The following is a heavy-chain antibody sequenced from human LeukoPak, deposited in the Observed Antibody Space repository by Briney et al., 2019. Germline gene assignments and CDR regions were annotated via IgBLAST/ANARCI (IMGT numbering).Heavy chain of an antibody. J-gene: IGHJ6*02. Sequence: SETLSLTCTVSGGSISSGGYYWSWIRQHPGKGLEWIGYIYYSGSTYYNSSLKSRVTISVDTSKNQFSLKLSSVTAADTAVYYCARATRIVGASYYYYGMDVWGQGTTVTVSS. CDR1: GGSISSGGYY. D-gene: IGHD1-26*01. CDR3: ARATRIVGASYYYYGMDV. V-gene: IGHV4-31*03. CDR2: IYYSGST.